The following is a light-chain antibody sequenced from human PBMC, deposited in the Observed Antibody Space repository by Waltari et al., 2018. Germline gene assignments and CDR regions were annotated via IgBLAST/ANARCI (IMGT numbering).Light chain of an antibody. CDR3: QQYYNSPRT. V-gene: IGKV4-1*01. CDR1: QSVFLSSTNKNY. CDR2: WAS. J-gene: IGKJ1*01. Sequence: DIVLTQSPESLAVSLGERATINCISSQSVFLSSTNKNYLAWDQQKPGQPPKLLIYWASTRESGVPDRFSGSGSGTDFTLTISSLQAEDVAVYYCQQYYNSPRTFGQGTKVEI.